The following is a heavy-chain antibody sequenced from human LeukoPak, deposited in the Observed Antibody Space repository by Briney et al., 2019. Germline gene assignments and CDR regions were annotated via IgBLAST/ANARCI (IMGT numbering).Heavy chain of an antibody. Sequence: GGSLRLSCTASGLAFSDYYMSWIRQAPGKGLEWVAYISYTGSTTCHADSMKGRITISRDNARKSIYLQMNSLRVEDTAVYSCATNHYYGSGTTPFDNWGQGTLVTVSS. CDR1: GLAFSDYY. V-gene: IGHV3-11*01. J-gene: IGHJ4*02. CDR3: ATNHYYGSGTTPFDN. D-gene: IGHD3-10*01. CDR2: ISYTGSTT.